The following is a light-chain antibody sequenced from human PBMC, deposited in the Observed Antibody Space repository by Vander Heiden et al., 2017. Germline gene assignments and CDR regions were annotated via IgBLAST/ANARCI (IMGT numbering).Light chain of an antibody. CDR1: QSGSDK. V-gene: IGKV3-15*01. CDR2: GAS. J-gene: IGKJ1*01. CDR3: QQYNKWPPM. Sequence: EIVITPSPATLSVSPGERATLPCRASQSGSDKLAWYQQKPGQAPRLLIYGASTRATGIPARFSGSGSGTEFTLTISSLQSEDFAVYYCQQYNKWPPMFGQGTKVEIK.